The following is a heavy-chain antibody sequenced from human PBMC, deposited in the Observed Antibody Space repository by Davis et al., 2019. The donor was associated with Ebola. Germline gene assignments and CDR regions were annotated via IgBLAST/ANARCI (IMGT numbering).Heavy chain of an antibody. CDR3: TRPIEKRCSPGCFDL. Sequence: SVKVSCKASVYIFTSNDINWVRHAPGEGLEWMGWMNPDSGNTGYASKFQGRVTMTRNNSITTAYMELSSLTSEDTAVYYCTRPIEKRCSPGCFDLWGRGTLVTVSS. D-gene: IGHD4/OR15-4a*01. V-gene: IGHV1-8*01. J-gene: IGHJ2*01. CDR2: MNPDSGNT. CDR1: VYIFTSND.